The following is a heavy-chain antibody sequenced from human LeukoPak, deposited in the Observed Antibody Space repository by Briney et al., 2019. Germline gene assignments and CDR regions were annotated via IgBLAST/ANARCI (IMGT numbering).Heavy chain of an antibody. CDR1: GFTFSRYW. V-gene: IGHV3-7*04. CDR2: IKQDGSEK. D-gene: IGHD3-10*01. J-gene: IGHJ4*02. CDR3: ARDRGYYYGSGSYEDY. Sequence: PGGSLRLSCAASGFTFSRYWMSWVGQAPGKGLEWVANIKQDGSEKYYVDSVKGRFTISRDNAKNSLYLQMNSLRGEDTAVYYCARDRGYYYGSGSYEDYWGQGPLLTVYS.